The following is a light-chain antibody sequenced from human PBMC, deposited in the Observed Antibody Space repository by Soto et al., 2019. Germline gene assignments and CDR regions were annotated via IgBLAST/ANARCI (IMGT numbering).Light chain of an antibody. Sequence: TVLTQSPGTLSLSPGERATLSCRASQSVNNYLAWYQQKPGQAPRLLMYGASSRATGIPDRFSGSGPGTDFTLTISRLEPEDFAVYYCQQYGTSPPYTFGQGTKVDIK. V-gene: IGKV3-20*01. J-gene: IGKJ2*01. CDR2: GAS. CDR1: QSVNNY. CDR3: QQYGTSPPYT.